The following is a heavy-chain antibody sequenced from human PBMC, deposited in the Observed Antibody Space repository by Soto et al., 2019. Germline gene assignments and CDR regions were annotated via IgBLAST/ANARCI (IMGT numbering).Heavy chain of an antibody. CDR2: IIPILGIA. J-gene: IGHJ3*02. V-gene: IGHV1-69*02. Sequence: ASVKVSCKASGGTFSSYTISWVRQAPGQGLEWMGRIIPILGIANYAQKFQGRVTITADKSTSTAYMELSSLRSEDTAVYYCATSDYDILTGYPDDAFDIWGQGTMVTVS. CDR1: GGTFSSYT. CDR3: ATSDYDILTGYPDDAFDI. D-gene: IGHD3-9*01.